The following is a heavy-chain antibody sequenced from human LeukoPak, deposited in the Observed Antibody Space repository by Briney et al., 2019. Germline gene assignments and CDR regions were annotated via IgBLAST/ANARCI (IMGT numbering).Heavy chain of an antibody. J-gene: IGHJ4*02. CDR2: ISSSGSTI. Sequence: PGGSVRLLCAVSGFTCSSYEMNWLRQAPGKGLEWVSYISSSGSTIYYADSVKGRFTISRDNAKNSLYLQMNSLRAEDTAVYYCARARLWFGELFHYYWGQGTLVTVSS. CDR1: GFTCSSYE. V-gene: IGHV3-48*03. CDR3: ARARLWFGELFHYY. D-gene: IGHD3-10*01.